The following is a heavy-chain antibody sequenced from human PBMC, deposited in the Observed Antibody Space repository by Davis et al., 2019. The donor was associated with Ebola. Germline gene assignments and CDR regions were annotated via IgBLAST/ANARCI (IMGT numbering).Heavy chain of an antibody. J-gene: IGHJ6*02. D-gene: IGHD3-3*01. CDR2: IYPGDSET. Sequence: PGGSLRLSCKGSGYSFTSYWIGWVRQMPGKGLEWMGIIYPGDSETRYSPSFQGQVTISADKSISTAYLQWSSLKASDTAMYYCVKYYDFWSGSSYGMDVWGQGTTVTVSS. CDR3: VKYYDFWSGSSYGMDV. CDR1: GYSFTSYW. V-gene: IGHV5-51*01.